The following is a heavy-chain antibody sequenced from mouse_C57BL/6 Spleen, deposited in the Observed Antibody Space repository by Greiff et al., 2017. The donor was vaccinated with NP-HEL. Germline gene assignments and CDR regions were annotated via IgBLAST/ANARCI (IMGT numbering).Heavy chain of an antibody. CDR1: GYTFTSYW. Sequence: QVQLQQPGAELVMPGASVKLSCKASGYTFTSYWMHWVKQRPGQGLEWIGEIDPSDSYTNYNQKFKGKSTLTVDKSSSTAYMQLSSLTSEDSAVYYCARFPHYYGSSYRYFDVWGTGTTVTVSS. J-gene: IGHJ1*03. D-gene: IGHD1-1*01. V-gene: IGHV1-69*01. CDR3: ARFPHYYGSSYRYFDV. CDR2: IDPSDSYT.